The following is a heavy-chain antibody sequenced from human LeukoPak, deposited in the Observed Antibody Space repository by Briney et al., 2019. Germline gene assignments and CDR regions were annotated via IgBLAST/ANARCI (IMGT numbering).Heavy chain of an antibody. D-gene: IGHD3-22*01. Sequence: PSETLSLTCTVSGGSISSYYWSWIRQPPGKGLEWIGYIYYSGSTNYNPSLKSRVTISVDTSKNQFSLKLSYVTAADTAVYYCARERVYYDSSGLHAFDIWGQGTMVTVSS. CDR3: ARERVYYDSSGLHAFDI. V-gene: IGHV4-59*01. CDR1: GGSISSYY. J-gene: IGHJ3*02. CDR2: IYYSGST.